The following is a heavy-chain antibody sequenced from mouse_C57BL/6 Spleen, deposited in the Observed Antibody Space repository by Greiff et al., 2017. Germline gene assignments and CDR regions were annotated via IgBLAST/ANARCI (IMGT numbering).Heavy chain of an antibody. CDR1: GFTFSSYG. D-gene: IGHD2-4*01. Sequence: EVKLMESGGDLVKPGGSLKLSCAASGFTFSSYGMSWVRQTPDKRLEWVATISSGGSYTYYPDSVKGRFTISRNNAKNTLYLQMSSLKSEDTAMYYCASHSIYYDYDQAWFAYWGQGTLVTVSA. CDR3: ASHSIYYDYDQAWFAY. CDR2: ISSGGSYT. V-gene: IGHV5-6*01. J-gene: IGHJ3*01.